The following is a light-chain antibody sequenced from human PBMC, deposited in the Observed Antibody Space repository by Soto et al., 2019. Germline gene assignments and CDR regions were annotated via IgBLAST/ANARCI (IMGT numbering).Light chain of an antibody. J-gene: IGKJ2*01. CDR3: QQYHSLPHT. V-gene: IGKV1-33*01. CDR1: QDIKSS. CDR2: DTT. Sequence: DIQMTQSPSSLSASVGDRVTITCQASQDIKSSLNWYQQRPGKAPNLLIYDTTNLETGVPPRFRGTGSETEYSLTIDSLHAEDFATYHRQQYHSLPHTFGQGTKLE.